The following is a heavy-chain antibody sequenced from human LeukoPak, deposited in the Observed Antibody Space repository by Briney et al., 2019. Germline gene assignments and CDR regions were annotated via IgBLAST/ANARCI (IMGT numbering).Heavy chain of an antibody. CDR1: GGSISSGGYY. D-gene: IGHD3-10*01. CDR2: IYYSGST. V-gene: IGHV4-31*03. Sequence: SETLSLTCTVSGGSISSGGYYWSWIRQHPGKGLEWIGYIYYSGSTNYNPSLKSRVTISVDTSKNQFSLKLSSVTAADTAVYYCARGNTMVRGVIGYGMDVWGQGATVTVSS. CDR3: ARGNTMVRGVIGYGMDV. J-gene: IGHJ6*02.